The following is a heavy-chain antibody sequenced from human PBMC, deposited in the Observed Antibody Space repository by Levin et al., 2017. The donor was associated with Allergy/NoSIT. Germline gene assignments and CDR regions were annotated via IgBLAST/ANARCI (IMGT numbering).Heavy chain of an antibody. Sequence: GGSLRLSCAASGLTFSAAWMSWVRQAPGRGLEWIGRIKSKSDSGTADYAAPMKGRFTISRDDSNNILYLPMTSLEVDDTAVYYCTIYNHLYGDYLADSDYWGQGILVTVSS. CDR2: IKSKSDSGTA. V-gene: IGHV3-15*01. CDR1: GLTFSAAW. D-gene: IGHD4-17*01. CDR3: TIYNHLYGDYLADSDY. J-gene: IGHJ4*02.